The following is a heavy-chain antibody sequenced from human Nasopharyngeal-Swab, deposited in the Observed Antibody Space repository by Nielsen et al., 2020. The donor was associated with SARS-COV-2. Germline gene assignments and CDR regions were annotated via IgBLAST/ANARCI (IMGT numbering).Heavy chain of an antibody. CDR2: ITPGTSSASVP. Sequence: GGSLRLSFAASGFTFSDHYMSWVRQAPGKGLEWISYITPGTSSASVPSYADSVKGRFTISRDNSKNSLYLQMNTLRDEDTALHYCARSGRWDSDRLSHSFYGMDVWGQGTSVTVSS. CDR1: GFTFSDHY. V-gene: IGHV3-11*01. J-gene: IGHJ6*02. D-gene: IGHD1-26*01. CDR3: ARSGRWDSDRLSHSFYGMDV.